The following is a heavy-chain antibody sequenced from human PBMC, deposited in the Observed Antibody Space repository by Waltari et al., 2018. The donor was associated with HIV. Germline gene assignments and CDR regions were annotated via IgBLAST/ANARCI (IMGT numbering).Heavy chain of an antibody. CDR3: AKDPDYYDSSGYADYFDY. CDR2: ISYDGSNK. CDR1: GFTFSSYG. V-gene: IGHV3-30*18. J-gene: IGHJ4*02. D-gene: IGHD3-22*01. Sequence: QVQLVESGGGVVQPGRSLGLSCAASGFTFSSYGMHWVRQAPGKGLGWVGVISYDGSNKDYADSVKGRFTISRDNSKNTLYLQMNSLRAEDTAVYYCAKDPDYYDSSGYADYFDYWGQGTLVTVSS.